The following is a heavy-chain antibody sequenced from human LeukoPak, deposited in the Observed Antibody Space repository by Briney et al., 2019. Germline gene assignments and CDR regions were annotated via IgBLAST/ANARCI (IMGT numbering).Heavy chain of an antibody. J-gene: IGHJ6*04. D-gene: IGHD3-10*02. V-gene: IGHV3-23*01. CDR1: GFTFSSYG. CDR3: AELGITMIGGV. Sequence: GGSLRLSCAASGFTFSSYGMSWVRQAPGKGLEWVSAISGSGGSTYHADSVKGRFTISRDNAKNSLYLQMNSLRAEDTAVYYCAELGITMIGGVWGKGTTVTISP. CDR2: ISGSGGST.